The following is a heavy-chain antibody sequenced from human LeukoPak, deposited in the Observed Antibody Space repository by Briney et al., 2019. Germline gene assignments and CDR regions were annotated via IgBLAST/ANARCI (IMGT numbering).Heavy chain of an antibody. D-gene: IGHD2/OR15-2a*01. CDR1: GGSFSGYY. J-gene: IGHJ4*02. V-gene: IGHV4-34*01. Sequence: SDTLSLTSAVYGGSFSGYYWSWIRQPPGKGLEWIGEITHSGSTNYNPSLKGRVTISVDTSKNQFSLKLSSVTAADTAVYYCGREDLSGVLNEYWGQGTLVTVPS. CDR2: ITHSGST. CDR3: GREDLSGVLNEY.